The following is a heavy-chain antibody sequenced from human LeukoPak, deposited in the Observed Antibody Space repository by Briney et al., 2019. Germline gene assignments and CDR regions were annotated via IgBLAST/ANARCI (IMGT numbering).Heavy chain of an antibody. CDR3: ARRPYSDTSGRLSDV. Sequence: PGGSLRLSCAASGFSFSRFGMNWVRQAPGKGLEWISYIGSSGSPTHYADSVGGRFTISRDNAKNSLYLQMNSLRDEDTAVYFCARRPYSDTSGRLSDVWGQGTTVTVSS. D-gene: IGHD3-22*01. V-gene: IGHV3-48*02. CDR1: GFSFSRFG. J-gene: IGHJ6*02. CDR2: IGSSGSPT.